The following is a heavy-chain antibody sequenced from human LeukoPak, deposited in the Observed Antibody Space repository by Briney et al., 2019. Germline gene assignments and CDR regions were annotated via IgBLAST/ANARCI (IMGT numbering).Heavy chain of an antibody. J-gene: IGHJ4*02. Sequence: GGSLRPSCGGSGFIFSNAWMNWVRQAPGKGLEWVGRIKSKPDGGTTDYAAPVKGRFTISRDDSKNTVFLQMNSLKTEDTAVYYCATGGINLDFWGQGTLVTVSS. CDR1: GFIFSNAW. CDR2: IKSKPDGGTT. D-gene: IGHD5-24*01. CDR3: ATGGINLDF. V-gene: IGHV3-15*07.